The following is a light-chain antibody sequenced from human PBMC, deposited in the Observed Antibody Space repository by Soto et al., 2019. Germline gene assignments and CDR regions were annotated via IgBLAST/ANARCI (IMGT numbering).Light chain of an antibody. Sequence: EIVLTQSPGTLSLSPGERATLSFRASQSVSSSYLAWYQQKPGQAPRLLIYGASSSATGIPDRFSGSGSGTDFTLTINSLELEDFAVYYCHQYGSSPYTFGQGTKLEI. CDR1: QSVSSSY. CDR3: HQYGSSPYT. CDR2: GAS. V-gene: IGKV3-20*01. J-gene: IGKJ2*01.